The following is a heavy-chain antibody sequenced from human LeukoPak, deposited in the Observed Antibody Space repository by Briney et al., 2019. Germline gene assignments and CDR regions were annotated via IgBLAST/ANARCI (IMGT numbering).Heavy chain of an antibody. CDR3: ANINFDYLDNY. Sequence: GGSLRLSCAASGFTFSSYEMNWVRQAPGKGLEWVANIKQDGSEKYYVDSVKGRFTISRDNAKNSLYLQMNSLRAEDTAVYYCANINFDYLDNYWGQGTLVTVSS. V-gene: IGHV3-7*01. CDR1: GFTFSSYE. J-gene: IGHJ4*02. D-gene: IGHD3-9*01. CDR2: IKQDGSEK.